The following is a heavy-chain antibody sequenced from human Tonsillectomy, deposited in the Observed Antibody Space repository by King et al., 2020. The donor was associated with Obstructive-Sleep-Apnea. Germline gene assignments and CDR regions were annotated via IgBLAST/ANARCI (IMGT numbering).Heavy chain of an antibody. D-gene: IGHD6-19*01. J-gene: IGHJ4*02. CDR3: ARARWSAVAGDLPIADY. V-gene: IGHV3-15*01. Sequence: VQLVESGGGLVKPGGSLGLSCAASGFTFNNAWMGGVRQAPGKGLEWVGRIKRKTDGGTTDYAAPGKGRFNISRDDSRNTLYLQMNSLKTEETAVYYCARARWSAVAGDLPIADYWGQGTLVTVSS. CDR2: IKRKTDGGTT. CDR1: GFTFNNAW.